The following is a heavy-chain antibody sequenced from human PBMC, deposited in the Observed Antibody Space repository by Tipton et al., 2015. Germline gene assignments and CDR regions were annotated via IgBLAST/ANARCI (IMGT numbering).Heavy chain of an antibody. V-gene: IGHV3-30*18. D-gene: IGHD1-26*01. J-gene: IGHJ4*02. CDR1: GFIFSRYG. CDR2: ISYDGNNK. Sequence: SLRLSCAASGFIFSRYGMHWVRQAPGKGLEWVAVISYDGNNKYYADSVKGRFTISRDNSKNTLYLQMNSLRAEDTAVYYCAKDRGGSYYLFDYWGQGTLVTVSS. CDR3: AKDRGGSYYLFDY.